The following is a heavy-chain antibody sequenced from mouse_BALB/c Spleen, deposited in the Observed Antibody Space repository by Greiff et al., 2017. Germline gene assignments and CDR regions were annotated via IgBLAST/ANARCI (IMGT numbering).Heavy chain of an antibody. V-gene: IGHV1S29*02. CDR3: VYGNYGGFAY. CDR1: GYTFTDYN. J-gene: IGHJ3*01. D-gene: IGHD2-1*01. Sequence: EVQLQQSGPELVKPGASVKISCKASGYTFTDYNMHWVKQSHGKSLEWIGYIYPYNGGTGYNQKFKSKATLTVDNSSSTAYMELRSLTSEDSAVYYCVYGNYGGFAYWGQGTLVTVSA. CDR2: IYPYNGGT.